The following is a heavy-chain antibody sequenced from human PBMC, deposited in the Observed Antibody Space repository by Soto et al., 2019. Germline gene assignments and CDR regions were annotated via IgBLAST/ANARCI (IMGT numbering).Heavy chain of an antibody. CDR2: MNPNSGNT. CDR3: AGGGPELLWFGEFPIPVFRTGYYMDV. Sequence: KKTPASVKVSCKASGYTFTSYDINWVRQATGQGLEWMGWMNPNSGNTGYAQKFQGRVTMTRNTSISTAYMELSSLRSEDTAVYYCAGGGPELLWFGEFPIPVFRTGYYMDVWGKGTTVTVSS. V-gene: IGHV1-8*01. J-gene: IGHJ6*03. CDR1: GYTFTSYD. D-gene: IGHD3-10*01.